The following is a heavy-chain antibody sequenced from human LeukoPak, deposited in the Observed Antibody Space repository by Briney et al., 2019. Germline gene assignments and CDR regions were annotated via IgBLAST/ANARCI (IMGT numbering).Heavy chain of an antibody. D-gene: IGHD6-25*01. CDR1: GFSFSDYY. J-gene: IGHJ4*02. V-gene: IGHV3-11*06. CDR3: ARDLSATYYFDF. CDR2: ISTGSSYT. Sequence: GGSLRLSCATSGFSFSDYYMSWIRQAPGKGLEWVSYISTGSSYTNYADSVKGRFTISRDNAKNSLHLQMNSLRDEDTAVYYCARDLSATYYFDFWGQGTPVTVSS.